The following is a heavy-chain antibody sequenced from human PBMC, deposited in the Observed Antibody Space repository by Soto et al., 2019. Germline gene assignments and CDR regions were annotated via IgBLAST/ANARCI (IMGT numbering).Heavy chain of an antibody. J-gene: IGHJ6*02. CDR2: ISAYNGNT. D-gene: IGHD1-26*01. CDR1: GYTFTSYG. Sequence: ASVKVSCKASGYTFTSYGISWVRQAPGQGLDWMGWISAYNGNTKYAQDLQGRVTMTTDTSTSTAYMELRSLRFDDTAVSYCDTFSGRSSTTYFFYYGIDLRRHGPTVTVS. CDR3: DTFSGRSSTTYFFYYGIDL. V-gene: IGHV1-18*01.